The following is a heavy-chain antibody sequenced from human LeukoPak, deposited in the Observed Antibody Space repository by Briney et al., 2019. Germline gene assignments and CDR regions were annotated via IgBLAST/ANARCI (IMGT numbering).Heavy chain of an antibody. Sequence: SVKVSCKASGGTFSSYAISWVRQAPGQGLEWMGGIIPIFGTANYAQKFQGRVTITADESTSTAYMELSSLRSEDTAVYYCARDRITTVTTYAFDIWGQGTMVTVSS. V-gene: IGHV1-69*13. D-gene: IGHD4-17*01. J-gene: IGHJ3*02. CDR1: GGTFSSYA. CDR2: IIPIFGTA. CDR3: ARDRITTVTTYAFDI.